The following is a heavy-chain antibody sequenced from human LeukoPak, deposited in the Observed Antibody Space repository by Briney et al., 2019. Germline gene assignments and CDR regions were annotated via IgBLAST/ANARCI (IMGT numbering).Heavy chain of an antibody. CDR3: VIGLDYDSNGYYNY. V-gene: IGHV1-8*01. J-gene: IGHJ4*02. CDR2: MNPNSGNT. D-gene: IGHD3-22*01. Sequence: ATVKVSCKASGYTFTSYNINWVRQATGQGLEWMGWMNPNSGNTGYAQKFQGRVTMTRNTSISTAYMELSSLRSEDTAVYYCVIGLDYDSNGYYNYWGQGTPVTVSS. CDR1: GYTFTSYN.